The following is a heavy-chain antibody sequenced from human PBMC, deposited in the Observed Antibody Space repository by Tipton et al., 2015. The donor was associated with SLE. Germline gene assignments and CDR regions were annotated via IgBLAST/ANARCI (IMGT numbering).Heavy chain of an antibody. CDR1: GGSISSHY. Sequence: TLSLTCTVSGGSISSHYWSWIRQPPGKGLEWIGYIYYSGSTNYNPSLKSRVTISVDTSKNQFSLKLSSVTAADTAVYYCASLGGGMRYYDSSGYFGYWGQGTLVTVSS. J-gene: IGHJ4*02. V-gene: IGHV4-59*11. CDR2: IYYSGST. CDR3: ASLGGGMRYYDSSGYFGY. D-gene: IGHD3-22*01.